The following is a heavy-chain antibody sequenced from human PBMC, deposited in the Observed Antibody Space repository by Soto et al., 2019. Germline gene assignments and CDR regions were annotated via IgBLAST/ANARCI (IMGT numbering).Heavy chain of an antibody. CDR1: GGTFSGYY. CDR2: INHSGST. J-gene: IGHJ4*02. Sequence: QVQLQQWGAGLLKSSETRSLTCAVNGGTFSGYYWSWIRQPPGKGLEWMGEINHSGSTNYNPSLKSRVTISVDTSKNQFSLKLSSVTAADTAVYYCARGYIVVVTAIPGYFDYWGQGTLVTVSS. CDR3: ARGYIVVVTAIPGYFDY. V-gene: IGHV4-34*01. D-gene: IGHD2-21*02.